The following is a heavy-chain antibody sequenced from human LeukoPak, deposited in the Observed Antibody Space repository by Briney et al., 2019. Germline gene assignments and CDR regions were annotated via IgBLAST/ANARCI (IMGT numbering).Heavy chain of an antibody. J-gene: IGHJ4*02. CDR1: GFTFDDYT. Sequence: GGSLRLSCAASGFTFDDYTMHWVRQAPGKGLEWVSLISWDGGSTYYADSVKGRFTISRDNSKNSLYLQMNRLRTEDTALYYCAKDQTNYYDSSGYYPTTIDYWGQGTLVTVSS. CDR3: AKDQTNYYDSSGYYPTTIDY. CDR2: ISWDGGST. V-gene: IGHV3-43*01. D-gene: IGHD3-22*01.